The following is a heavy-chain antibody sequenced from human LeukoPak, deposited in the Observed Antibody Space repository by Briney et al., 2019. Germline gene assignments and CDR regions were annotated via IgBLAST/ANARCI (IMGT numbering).Heavy chain of an antibody. V-gene: IGHV3-53*01. J-gene: IGHJ5*02. CDR1: GFTVTDNY. D-gene: IGHD3-3*01. CDR2: IYPDGRT. CDR3: AKDGYDFWSAYQIDL. Sequence: GGSLRLSCAVSGFTVTDNYMSWVRQAPGKGLQWVSVIYPDGRTYYADSVKGRFTTSRDNSKNTLYLQMTSLRTDDTAVYYCAKDGYDFWSAYQIDLWGQGTLVTVSS.